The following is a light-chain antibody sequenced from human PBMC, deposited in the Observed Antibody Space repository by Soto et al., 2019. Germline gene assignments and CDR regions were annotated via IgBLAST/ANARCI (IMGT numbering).Light chain of an antibody. CDR2: EVT. CDR1: RSEIGGYDY. Sequence: QSALTQPPSASGAPGQSVTISCTGTRSEIGGYDYVSWYQQHPGKATKLMIYEVTKRPLGVPDRFSGSKSGNKASLTVSGLQAEDEADYYCSSYAGSNNPDVFGTGTKV. CDR3: SSYAGSNNPDV. V-gene: IGLV2-8*01. J-gene: IGLJ1*01.